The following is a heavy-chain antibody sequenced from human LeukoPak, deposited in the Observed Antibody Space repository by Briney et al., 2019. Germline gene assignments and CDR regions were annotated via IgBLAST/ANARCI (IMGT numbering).Heavy chain of an antibody. CDR1: GFTFSSYG. V-gene: IGHV3-30*02. CDR2: IRDDGSNK. D-gene: IGHD2-2*03. Sequence: PPGGSLRLSCAASGFTFSSYGMHWVRQAPGKGLEWVAFIRDDGSNKYYADSVKGRFTISRDNSKNTLYLQMNSLRAEDTAVYYCAKDLGYCSSTSCQNWFDPWGQGTLVTVSS. CDR3: AKDLGYCSSTSCQNWFDP. J-gene: IGHJ5*02.